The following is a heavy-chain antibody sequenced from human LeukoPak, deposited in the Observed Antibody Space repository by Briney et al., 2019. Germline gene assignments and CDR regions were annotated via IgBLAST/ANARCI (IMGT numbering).Heavy chain of an antibody. J-gene: IGHJ4*02. D-gene: IGHD3-22*01. V-gene: IGHV3-7*01. CDR3: ARNLAPRTYYYDSSSYYPPYY. CDR2: IKQDGSEK. CDR1: GFTFSSYW. Sequence: GGSLRLSWAASGFTFSSYWMSWVRQAPGKGLEWVANIKQDGSEKYYVDSVKGRFTISRDNAKNSLYLQMNSLRAEDTAVYYCARNLAPRTYYYDSSSYYPPYYWGQGTLITVSS.